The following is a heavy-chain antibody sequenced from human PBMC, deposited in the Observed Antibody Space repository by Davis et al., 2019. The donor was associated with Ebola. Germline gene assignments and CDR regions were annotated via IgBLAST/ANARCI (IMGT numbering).Heavy chain of an antibody. D-gene: IGHD6-19*01. V-gene: IGHV3-7*03. CDR1: GFTFSSYW. J-gene: IGHJ4*02. Sequence: GESLKISCAASGFTFSSYWMSWVRQAPGKGLEWVANIKQDGSEKSYVDSVKGRFTISRDNAKNSLYLQMNSLRAEDTAVFYCAKGDDSGWYGFDYWGQGALVTVSS. CDR2: IKQDGSEK. CDR3: AKGDDSGWYGFDY.